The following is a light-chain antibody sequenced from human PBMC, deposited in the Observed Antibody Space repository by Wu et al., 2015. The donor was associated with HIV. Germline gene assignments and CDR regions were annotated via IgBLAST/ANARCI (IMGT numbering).Light chain of an antibody. CDR2: GAS. J-gene: IGKJ1*01. CDR1: RSIGGY. Sequence: DIQLTQSPSSLSASIGDRVTITCRPGRSIGGYLNWYQQKSGKAPKLLIYGASTLHSGVPSRFSGSGSGTEFTLTISSLQPDDFATYFCQQSFNTPWTFGQGTRVEVK. CDR3: QQSFNTPWT. V-gene: IGKV1-39*01.